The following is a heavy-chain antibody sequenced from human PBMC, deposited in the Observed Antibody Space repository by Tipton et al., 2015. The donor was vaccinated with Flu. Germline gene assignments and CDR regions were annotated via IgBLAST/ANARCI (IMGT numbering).Heavy chain of an antibody. CDR3: ARRRAALRFLEWLLRGFWFDP. D-gene: IGHD3-3*01. CDR1: GGSFSGYY. CDR2: INHSGST. Sequence: TLSLTCAVYGGSFSGYYWSWIRQPPGKGLEWIGEINHSGSTNYNPSLKSRVTISVDTSKNQFSLKLSSVTAADTAVYYCARRRAALRFLEWLLRGFWFDPWGQGTLVTVSS. V-gene: IGHV4-34*01. J-gene: IGHJ5*02.